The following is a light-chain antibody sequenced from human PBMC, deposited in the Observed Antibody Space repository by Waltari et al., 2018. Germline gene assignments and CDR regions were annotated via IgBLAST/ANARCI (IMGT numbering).Light chain of an antibody. CDR1: SSDVGDYNY. V-gene: IGLV2-11*01. CDR2: DVS. CDR3: CSHAGSYTLI. Sequence: QSALIQPRSVSGSPGQSVTISCTGSSSDVGDYNYVTWYQNHPGKAPQLILYDVSTRPSGVPDRFSCSKSGSTASLTISGLQAEDEADYYCCSHAGSYTLIFGGGTKLTVL. J-gene: IGLJ2*01.